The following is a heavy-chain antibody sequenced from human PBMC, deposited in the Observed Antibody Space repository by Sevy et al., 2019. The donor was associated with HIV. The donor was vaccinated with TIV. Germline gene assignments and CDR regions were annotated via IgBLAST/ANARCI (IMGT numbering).Heavy chain of an antibody. CDR1: GFTFSRYA. V-gene: IGHV3-30*04. CDR3: ARDLPPYYYDSSGYYSYAFDI. Sequence: GGSLRLSCAASGFTFSRYAMHWVRQAPGKGLEWVAVISYDGSNKYYADSVKGRFTISRDNSKNTLYLQMNSLRAEDTAVYYCARDLPPYYYDSSGYYSYAFDIWGQGTMVTVSS. D-gene: IGHD3-22*01. J-gene: IGHJ3*02. CDR2: ISYDGSNK.